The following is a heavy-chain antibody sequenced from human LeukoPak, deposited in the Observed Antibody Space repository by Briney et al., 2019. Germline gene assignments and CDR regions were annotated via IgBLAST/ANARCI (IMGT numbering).Heavy chain of an antibody. CDR2: IYHSGST. J-gene: IGHJ4*02. V-gene: IGHV4-4*02. D-gene: IGHD6-6*01. CDR1: GGSISSSNW. CDR3: AKMGEQLVLSYFDY. Sequence: SETLSLTCAVSGGSISSSNWWSWVRQPPGKGLEWIGEIYHSGSTNYNPSLKSRVTISVDKSKNQFSLKLSSVTAADTAVYYCAKMGEQLVLSYFDYWGQGTLVTVSS.